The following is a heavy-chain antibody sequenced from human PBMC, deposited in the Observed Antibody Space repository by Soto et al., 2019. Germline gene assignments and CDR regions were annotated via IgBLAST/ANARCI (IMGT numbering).Heavy chain of an antibody. J-gene: IGHJ4*02. V-gene: IGHV1-2*04. CDR2: INPNGGGR. Sequence: QVQLVQSGAEVKQPGASVKVSCKASGYAFTGFHIHWVRQAPGQGLEWMGWINPNGGGRNYAQKFQGWVTMTRDTSISTAYMELSRLKSDDTAVYYCARGSVGPTTDFDYWGQVTLVTVSS. CDR3: ARGSVGPTTDFDY. D-gene: IGHD1-26*01. CDR1: GYAFTGFH.